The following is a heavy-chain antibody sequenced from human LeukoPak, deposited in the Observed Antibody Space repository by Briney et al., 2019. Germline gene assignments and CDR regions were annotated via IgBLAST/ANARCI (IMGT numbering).Heavy chain of an antibody. J-gene: IGHJ4*02. V-gene: IGHV3-48*02. Sequence: GESLRLSCAASGFTFSDYSMNWVRQAPGKGLEWVSYIDGSGDTIYYADSVKGRFTISRDNAKNSLDLQMNSLRDEDTAVYYCSSRFNCWGQGTLATVSS. CDR2: IDGSGDTI. CDR3: SSRFNC. CDR1: GFTFSDYS.